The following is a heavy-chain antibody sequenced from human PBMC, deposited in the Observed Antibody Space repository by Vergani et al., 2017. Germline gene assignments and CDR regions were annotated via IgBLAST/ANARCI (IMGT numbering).Heavy chain of an antibody. CDR2: VEDSGYF. J-gene: IGHJ4*02. V-gene: IGHV4-59*01. D-gene: IGHD1-14*01. Sequence: QVQLQESGPGLVKPSENLSLTCPVSGGSLNGYHWNWIRQTPGEGLEWGGYVEDSGYFNYNPPLKTRVSMSSDTSNNQFSLMLSSVTVADTAVYYCARSIVCRNPPDYFDNWGQGTLVTVSS. CDR1: GGSLNGYH. CDR3: ARSIVCRNPPDYFDN.